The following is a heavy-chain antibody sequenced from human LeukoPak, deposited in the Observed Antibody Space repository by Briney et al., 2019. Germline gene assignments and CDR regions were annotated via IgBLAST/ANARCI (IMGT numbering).Heavy chain of an antibody. V-gene: IGHV3-30*18. J-gene: IGHJ4*02. Sequence: GGSLRLSCAASGFTFSSYGMHWVRQAPGKGLEWVAVISYDGSNKYYADSVKGRFTISRDNSKNTLYLQMNSLRAEDTAVYYCAKDTYYYGSGSYYWGQGTLVTVSS. D-gene: IGHD3-10*01. CDR2: ISYDGSNK. CDR3: AKDTYYYGSGSYY. CDR1: GFTFSSYG.